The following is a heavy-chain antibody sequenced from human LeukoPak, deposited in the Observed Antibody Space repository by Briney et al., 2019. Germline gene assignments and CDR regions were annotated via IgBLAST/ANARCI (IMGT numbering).Heavy chain of an antibody. CDR1: GYTFTGYG. J-gene: IGHJ5*02. Sequence: ASVKVSCKASGYTFTGYGINWVRQAPGQGLEWMAWISIYNGNIKYAQKFQGRVTVTIDTSTSTAYMELRSLRSDDTAVYYCARGWDSSPLDRYNWFDPWGQGTLLTVSS. D-gene: IGHD3-22*01. CDR3: ARGWDSSPLDRYNWFDP. V-gene: IGHV1-18*01. CDR2: ISIYNGNI.